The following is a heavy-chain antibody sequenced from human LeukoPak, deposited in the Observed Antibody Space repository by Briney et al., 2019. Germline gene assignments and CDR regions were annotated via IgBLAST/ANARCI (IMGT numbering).Heavy chain of an antibody. J-gene: IGHJ4*02. CDR2: TRYDGSTN. D-gene: IGHD1-7*01. Sequence: GGSLRLSCAASGFTFSTYGMHWVRQAPGKGLEWVAFTRYDGSTNFYTDSVKGRFTISRDNSKNTLYLQMSSLRAEDTAVYHCAKDGPRIGGITARYFDYWGQGTLVTVSS. CDR1: GFTFSTYG. V-gene: IGHV3-30*02. CDR3: AKDGPRIGGITARYFDY.